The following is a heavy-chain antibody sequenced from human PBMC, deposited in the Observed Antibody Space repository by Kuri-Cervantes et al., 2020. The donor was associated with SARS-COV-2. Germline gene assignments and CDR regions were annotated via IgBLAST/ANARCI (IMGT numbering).Heavy chain of an antibody. J-gene: IGHJ6*02. D-gene: IGHD3-3*01. CDR3: ARDRYDFWSGLGYYYYGMDV. CDR2: INSDGSST. V-gene: IGHV3-74*01. Sequence: LSLTCAASGFTFSSYWMHWVRQAPGKGLVWVSRINSDGSSTSYADSVKGRFTISRDNAKNTLYLQMNSLRAEDTAVYYCARDRYDFWSGLGYYYYGMDVWGQGTTVTVS. CDR1: GFTFSSYW.